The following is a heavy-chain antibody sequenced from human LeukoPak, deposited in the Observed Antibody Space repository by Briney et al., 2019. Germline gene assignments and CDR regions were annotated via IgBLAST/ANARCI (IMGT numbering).Heavy chain of an antibody. V-gene: IGHV1-18*01. CDR3: ARARVCIGYVDY. CDR1: RYTFTSYD. D-gene: IGHD3-16*01. J-gene: IGHJ4*02. Sequence: ASVTVSCNVCRYTFTSYDINWVRQAPGQGLEWMGWISAYNGNTNYAQKLQGRVTMTTDTSTSTAYMELRSLRSDDTAVYYCARARVCIGYVDYWDQGTLVTVSS. CDR2: ISAYNGNT.